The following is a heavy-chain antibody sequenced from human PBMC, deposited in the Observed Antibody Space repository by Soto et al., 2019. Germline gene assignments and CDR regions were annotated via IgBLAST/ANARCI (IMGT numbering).Heavy chain of an antibody. CDR1: GFTFSSVA. CDR2: ISGSGDST. CDR3: ARDRGYPDSFDI. J-gene: IGHJ3*02. D-gene: IGHD3-10*01. Sequence: GGSLRLSCAASGFTFSSVAMTWVRQAPGKGLEWVSSISGSGDSTYYADSVKGRFTISRDNSKNTLYLQMNSLRAEDTAVYYCARDRGYPDSFDIWGQGTMVTVSS. V-gene: IGHV3-23*01.